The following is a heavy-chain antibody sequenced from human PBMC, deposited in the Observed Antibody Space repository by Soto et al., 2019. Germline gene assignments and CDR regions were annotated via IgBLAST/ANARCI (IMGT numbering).Heavy chain of an antibody. J-gene: IGHJ6*03. D-gene: IGHD3-10*01. Sequence: GESLKISCKGSGYSFTSYWIGWVRQMPGKGLEWMGIIYPGDSDTRYSPSFQGQVTISADKSISTAYLQWSSLKASDTAMYYCARPRMVRVSVPYYYYMDVWGKGTTVTVSS. CDR3: ARPRMVRVSVPYYYYMDV. CDR1: GYSFTSYW. CDR2: IYPGDSDT. V-gene: IGHV5-51*01.